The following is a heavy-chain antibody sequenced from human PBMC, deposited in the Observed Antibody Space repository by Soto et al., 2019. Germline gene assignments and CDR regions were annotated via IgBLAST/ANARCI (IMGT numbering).Heavy chain of an antibody. V-gene: IGHV1-18*01. D-gene: IGHD2-2*01. CDR3: AREGREYCSSTSCYAGWFDP. CDR2: ISAYNGNT. CDR1: GYTFTSYG. Sequence: QVQLVQSGAEVKKPGASVKVSCKASGYTFTSYGISWVRQAPGQGLEWMGWISAYNGNTNYAQKLQGRVTMTTDTSTSTAYMELRSLRSDDTAVYYCAREGREYCSSTSCYAGWFDPWGQGTLVTVSS. J-gene: IGHJ5*02.